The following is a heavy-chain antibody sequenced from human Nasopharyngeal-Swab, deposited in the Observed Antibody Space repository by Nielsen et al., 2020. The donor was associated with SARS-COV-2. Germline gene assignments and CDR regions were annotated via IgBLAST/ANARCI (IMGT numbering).Heavy chain of an antibody. Sequence: GESLKISCAASGFTVSSNYMSWVRQAPGKGLEWVSGISGSGESTHYADSVKGRFTISRDNSKNTLYLQMNSLRAEDTAIYYCVKGPPAVIHYFDYWGQGTLVTVSS. CDR1: GFTVSSNY. D-gene: IGHD2-21*01. J-gene: IGHJ4*02. CDR2: ISGSGEST. CDR3: VKGPPAVIHYFDY. V-gene: IGHV3-23*01.